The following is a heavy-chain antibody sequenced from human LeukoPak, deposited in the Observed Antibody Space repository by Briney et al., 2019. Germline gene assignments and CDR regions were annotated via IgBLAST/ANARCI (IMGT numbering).Heavy chain of an antibody. D-gene: IGHD3-22*01. CDR2: IYYSGRT. J-gene: IGHJ1*01. V-gene: IGHV4-39*01. Sequence: SETVSLTCSVSGDSVSRSDSYWDWIRQPPGKGLEWIGTIYYSGRTYYSPSLRSRVTMSVDPSNNQFSLNLRSVTAADTALYYWARGRYYDGSGYLEWGQGTLLSVSS. CDR1: GDSVSRSDSY. CDR3: ARGRYYDGSGYLE.